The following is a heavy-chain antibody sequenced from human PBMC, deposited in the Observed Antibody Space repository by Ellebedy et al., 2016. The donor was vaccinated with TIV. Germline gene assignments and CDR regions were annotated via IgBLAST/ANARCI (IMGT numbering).Heavy chain of an antibody. CDR3: ARDPNSPGDTGYGDY. CDR2: MNQVGSEQ. D-gene: IGHD5-12*01. Sequence: PGGSLRLSCAASGFTFSTYWMSWVRQAPGKGLEWVANMNQVGSEQYYVDSVKGRFTISRDNAKRSLYLQMNSLRAEDTAVYYCARDPNSPGDTGYGDYWGQGAVVTVSS. V-gene: IGHV3-7*03. J-gene: IGHJ4*02. CDR1: GFTFSTYW.